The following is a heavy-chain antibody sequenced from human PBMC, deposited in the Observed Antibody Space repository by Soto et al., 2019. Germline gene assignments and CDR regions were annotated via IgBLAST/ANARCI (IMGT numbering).Heavy chain of an antibody. V-gene: IGHV3-30*03. J-gene: IGHJ4*02. CDR1: GFTFSNYG. CDR2: IASDGGIK. D-gene: IGHD1-1*01. CDR3: ARKPETGTTVPFDY. Sequence: GGSLRLSCAASGFTFSNYGMHWARQAPGRGLEWVAIIASDGGIKYYADSARDRFTISRDNSKNTLYLLMNSLRPEDTAVYFCARKPETGTTVPFDYWGQGSLVTVSS.